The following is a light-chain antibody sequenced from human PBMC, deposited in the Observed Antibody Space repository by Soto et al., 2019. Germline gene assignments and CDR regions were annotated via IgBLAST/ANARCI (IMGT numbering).Light chain of an antibody. V-gene: IGLV1-40*01. CDR1: SSNIGAGYD. CDR3: QSSDSSLSGWV. J-gene: IGLJ3*02. CDR2: GDY. Sequence: QSVLTQPPSVSGAPGQRVSISRTGSSSNIGAGYDVHWYQQFPGTAPKLLIYGDYNRPSGVPDRFSASKSGTSASLVITGLQAEDEADYYCQSSDSSLSGWVFGGGAQLTVL.